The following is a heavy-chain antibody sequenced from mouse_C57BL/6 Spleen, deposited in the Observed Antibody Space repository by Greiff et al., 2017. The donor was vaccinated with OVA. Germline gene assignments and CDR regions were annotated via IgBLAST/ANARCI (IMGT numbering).Heavy chain of an antibody. Sequence: VHVKQSVAELVRPGASVKLSCTASGFNIKNTYMHWVKQRPEQGLEWIGRIDPANGNTKYAPKFQGKATITADTSSNTAYLQLSSLTSEDTAIYYCARSTMIKYYFDYWGQGTTLTVSS. CDR3: ARSTMIKYYFDY. CDR1: GFNIKNTY. V-gene: IGHV14-3*01. CDR2: IDPANGNT. J-gene: IGHJ2*01. D-gene: IGHD2-4*01.